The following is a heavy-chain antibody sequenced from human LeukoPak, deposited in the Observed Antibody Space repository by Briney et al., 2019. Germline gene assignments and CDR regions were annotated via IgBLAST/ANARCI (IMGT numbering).Heavy chain of an antibody. Sequence: PSETLSLTCAVYGGSFSGYYWSWIRQPPGKGLEWIGEINHSGSTNYNPSLKSRVTISVDTYKTQFSLKLRSVPAADTAVYYCARVRGGSGSYFLNYYYYMDVWGKGTTVTVSS. J-gene: IGHJ6*03. CDR1: GGSFSGYY. CDR2: INHSGST. D-gene: IGHD3-10*01. CDR3: ARVRGGSGSYFLNYYYYMDV. V-gene: IGHV4-34*01.